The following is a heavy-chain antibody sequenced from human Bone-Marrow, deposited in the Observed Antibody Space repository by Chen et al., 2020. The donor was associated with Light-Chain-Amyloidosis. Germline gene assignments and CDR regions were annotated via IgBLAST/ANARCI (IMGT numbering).Heavy chain of an antibody. CDR2: ISYDGSNK. CDR1: GFTFSSYA. CDR3: ARDRVSLAVAGTGDAFDI. V-gene: IGHV3-30-3*01. D-gene: IGHD6-19*01. J-gene: IGHJ3*02. Sequence: QVQLVESGGGVVQPGRSLRLSCAASGFTFSSYAMHWVRQAPGKGLEWVAVISYDGSNKYYADSVKGRFTISRDNSKNTLYLQMNSLRAEDTAVYYCARDRVSLAVAGTGDAFDIWGQGTMVTVSS.